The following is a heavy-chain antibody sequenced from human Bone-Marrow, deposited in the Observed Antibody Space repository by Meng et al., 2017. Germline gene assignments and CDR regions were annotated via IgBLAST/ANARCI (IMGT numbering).Heavy chain of an antibody. CDR1: GYTFTSYG. CDR2: INAGNGNT. Sequence: ASVKVSCKASGYTFTSYGISWVRQAPGQRLEWMGWINAGNGNTKYSQKFQGRVTITRDTSASTAYMELSSLRSEDTAVYYCARLTGIDYDGIDYWGQGTLVTVSS. V-gene: IGHV1-3*01. D-gene: IGHD4-17*01. J-gene: IGHJ4*02. CDR3: ARLTGIDYDGIDY.